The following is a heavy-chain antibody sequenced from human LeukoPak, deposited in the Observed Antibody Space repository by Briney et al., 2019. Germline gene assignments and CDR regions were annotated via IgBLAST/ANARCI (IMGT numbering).Heavy chain of an antibody. CDR3: ARGSAGASATIYFDY. J-gene: IGHJ4*02. D-gene: IGHD1-26*01. Sequence: SETLSLTCAVYGGSFSVYYWSWIRQPPGKGLEWIGEINHSGSTNYNPSLKSRVTISVDTSKNQFSLKLSSVTAADTAVYYCARGSAGASATIYFDYWGQGTLVTVSS. V-gene: IGHV4-34*01. CDR1: GGSFSVYY. CDR2: INHSGST.